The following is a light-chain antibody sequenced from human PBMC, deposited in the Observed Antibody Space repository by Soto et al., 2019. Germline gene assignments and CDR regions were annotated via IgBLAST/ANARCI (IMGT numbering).Light chain of an antibody. CDR3: QQYGSSPIT. J-gene: IGKJ5*01. CDR1: QSVSSSY. V-gene: IGKV3-20*01. Sequence: EIGLTQSPGTLSLSPGERATLSCRASQSVSSSYLAWYQQKPGQAPRLLIYGASTRVTGIPARFSGSGSGTDFTLTISRLEPEDFAIYYCQQYGSSPITFGQGTRLEIK. CDR2: GAS.